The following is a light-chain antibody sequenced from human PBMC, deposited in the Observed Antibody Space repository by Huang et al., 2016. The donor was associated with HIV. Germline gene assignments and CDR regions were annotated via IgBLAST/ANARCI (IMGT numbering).Light chain of an antibody. CDR1: QNISSW. J-gene: IGKJ1*01. Sequence: DIQLTQSPSTLSASVGDRLTTTCRDSQNISSWLAWYQQKPGKALKLRIDKRSSLESGVPSRFSGSGSGTKFTLTINSLQPDDIGTYYCQYGETFGQGSKVEVK. CDR3: QYGET. CDR2: KRS. V-gene: IGKV1-5*03.